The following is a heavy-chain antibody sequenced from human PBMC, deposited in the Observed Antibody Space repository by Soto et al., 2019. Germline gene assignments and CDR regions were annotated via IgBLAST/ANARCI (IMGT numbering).Heavy chain of an antibody. Sequence: ASVKVSCKTSGYTFNTYGINWVRQAPGQGLELMGGISAYDGKRTYAEKFQGRVTLTTDTSTSTAYMELRSLRSDDTAIYYCARDPHEFWTSYWFDPWGQGTPVTVAS. CDR3: ARDPHEFWTSYWFDP. J-gene: IGHJ5*02. V-gene: IGHV1-18*01. CDR2: ISAYDGKR. CDR1: GYTFNTYG. D-gene: IGHD3-3*01.